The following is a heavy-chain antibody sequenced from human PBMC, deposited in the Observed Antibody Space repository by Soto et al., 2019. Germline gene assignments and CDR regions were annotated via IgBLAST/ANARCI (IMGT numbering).Heavy chain of an antibody. D-gene: IGHD2-15*01. Sequence: GGSLRLSCTASGFAFSNYGMHWVRQAPGKGLEYVSAISAGGGSTYYASSVKGRFTISRDNSKNTLFLQMGGLRAEDMAVYYCASRYCSGGTCSYFHYWGHGTLVTVSS. CDR3: ASRYCSGGTCSYFHY. CDR2: ISAGGGST. CDR1: GFAFSNYG. V-gene: IGHV3-64*01. J-gene: IGHJ4*01.